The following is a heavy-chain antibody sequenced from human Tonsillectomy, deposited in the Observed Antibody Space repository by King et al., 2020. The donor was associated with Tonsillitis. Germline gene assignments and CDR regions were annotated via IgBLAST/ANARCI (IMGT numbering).Heavy chain of an antibody. J-gene: IGHJ3*01. CDR3: ARPSGSQGTALDL. CDR1: GYSFTRHW. D-gene: IGHD1-26*01. CDR2: IYPGDSDT. Sequence: ELQLVQSGAEVKQPGDSVKISCEGSGYSFTRHWIAWVRQMPGKGLEWMGNIYPGDSDTRYSPSFEGQVTISADKSIRTAYLQWSSLKASDTAIYFCARPSGSQGTALDLWGPGTLITVSS. V-gene: IGHV5-51*01.